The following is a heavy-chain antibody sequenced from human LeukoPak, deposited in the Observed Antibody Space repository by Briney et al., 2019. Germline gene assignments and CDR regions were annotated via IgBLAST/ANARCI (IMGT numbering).Heavy chain of an antibody. V-gene: IGHV3-21*04. CDR1: GFTFSSYS. D-gene: IGHD5-18*01. CDR3: ARREVTREIDY. Sequence: GGSLRLSCAASGFTFSSYSMNWVRQAPGKGLEWVSSISSRSSYIYYADSVKGRFTISRDNAKNSLYLQMNSLRAEDTAVYYCARREVTREIDYWGQGTLVTVSS. J-gene: IGHJ4*02. CDR2: ISSRSSYI.